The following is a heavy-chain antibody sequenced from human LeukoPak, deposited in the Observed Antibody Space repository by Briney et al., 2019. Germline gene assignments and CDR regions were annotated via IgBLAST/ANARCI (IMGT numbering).Heavy chain of an antibody. J-gene: IGHJ5*02. V-gene: IGHV4-34*09. CDR1: GGSFSGYY. CDR3: AREGGAVPAAPSFDP. CDR2: INHSGST. Sequence: SETLSLTCAVYGGSFSGYYWSWIRQPPGKGLEWIGEINHSGSTNYNPSLKSRVTISVDTSKNQFSLKLSSVTAADTAVYYCAREGGAVPAAPSFDPWGQGTLVTVSS. D-gene: IGHD2-2*01.